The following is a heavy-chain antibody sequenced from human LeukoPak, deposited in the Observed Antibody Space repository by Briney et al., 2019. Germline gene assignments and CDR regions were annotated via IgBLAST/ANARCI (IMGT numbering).Heavy chain of an antibody. CDR1: GFIFRSYA. D-gene: IGHD3-3*01. CDR2: ITANGDTT. V-gene: IGHV3-23*01. J-gene: IGHJ4*02. CDR3: ATFGVIVRNNYLDY. Sequence: GGSLRLSCVGSGFIFRSYAVTWVRQAPGKGLDWVSSITANGDTTYYADSVKGRFTISGDNSRNTLYLQMSSLRAEDTALYYCATFGVIVRNNYLDYWGQGALVAVPS.